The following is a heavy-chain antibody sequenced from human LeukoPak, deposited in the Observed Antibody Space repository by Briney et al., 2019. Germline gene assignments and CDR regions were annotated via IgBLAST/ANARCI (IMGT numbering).Heavy chain of an antibody. CDR1: VGTFSSSA. D-gene: IGHD6-19*01. J-gene: IGHJ6*02. CDR2: IIPIFDTS. CDR3: ARGGIAVAGGASSYYSYGMDV. Sequence: SVKVSCKASVGTFSSSAISWVRQAPGQGLEWMGGIIPIFDTSNYAQKFQGRVTITADESASTAYMELNSLRSDDTAVYYCARGGIAVAGGASSYYSYGMDVWGQGTTVTVSS. V-gene: IGHV1-69*13.